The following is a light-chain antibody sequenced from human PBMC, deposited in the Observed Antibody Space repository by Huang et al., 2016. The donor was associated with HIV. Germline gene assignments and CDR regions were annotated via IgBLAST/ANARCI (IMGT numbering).Light chain of an antibody. J-gene: IGKJ4*01. CDR2: DAS. Sequence: ETVLTQSPGTLSLFPGQRATLSCRASQPISNHLAWYQQKPGQAPRLLIYDASNRVTGISPKCSGSGSGTDFTLTINSLEPGDFAVYYCQQRDDWLTFGGGTTVE. CDR1: QPISNH. CDR3: QQRDDWLT. V-gene: IGKV3-11*01.